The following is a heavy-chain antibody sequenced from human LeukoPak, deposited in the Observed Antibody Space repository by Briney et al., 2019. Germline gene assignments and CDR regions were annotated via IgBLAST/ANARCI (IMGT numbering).Heavy chain of an antibody. CDR3: AKDLGSSTYYYYYGMDV. CDR1: GFTFSSYG. J-gene: IGHJ6*02. Sequence: GRSLRLSCVVSGFTFSSYGMHWVRQAPGKGLEWVAVLSYDGSKKYYADSVKGRFTISRDNSKNTLHLQMNNLRVEDTAVYFCAKDLGSSTYYYYYGMDVWGQGTTVTVSS. CDR2: LSYDGSKK. D-gene: IGHD2-2*01. V-gene: IGHV3-30*18.